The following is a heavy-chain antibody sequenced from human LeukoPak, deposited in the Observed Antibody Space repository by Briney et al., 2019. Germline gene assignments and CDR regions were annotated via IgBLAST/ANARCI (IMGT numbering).Heavy chain of an antibody. J-gene: IGHJ4*02. Sequence: SETLSLTCAVYGGSFSGYYRSWIRQPPGKGLEWIGEINHSGSTNYNPSLKSRVTISVDTSRNQFSLKLSSVTAADTAVYYCARREQQLVHFDYWGQGTLVTVSS. CDR2: INHSGST. CDR1: GGSFSGYY. V-gene: IGHV4-34*01. D-gene: IGHD6-13*01. CDR3: ARREQQLVHFDY.